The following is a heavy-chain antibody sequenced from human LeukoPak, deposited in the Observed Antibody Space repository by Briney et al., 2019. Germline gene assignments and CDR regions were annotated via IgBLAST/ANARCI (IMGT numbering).Heavy chain of an antibody. CDR2: ISGSGGST. J-gene: IGHJ6*03. V-gene: IGHV3-23*01. CDR3: AKDLPDYYYYYMDV. Sequence: PGGSLRLSCAASGFTVSSNYMSWVRQAPGKGLEWVSAISGSGGSTYYADSVKGRFTISRDNSKNTLYLQMNSLRAEDTAVYYCAKDLPDYYYYYMDVWGKGTTVTNSS. CDR1: GFTVSSNY.